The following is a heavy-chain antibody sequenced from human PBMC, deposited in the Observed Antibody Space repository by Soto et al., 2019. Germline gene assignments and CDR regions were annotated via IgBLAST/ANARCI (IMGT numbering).Heavy chain of an antibody. CDR2: INHSGST. V-gene: IGHV4-34*01. Sequence: PSETLSLTCAVYGGSFSGYYWSWIRQPPGEGLEWIGEINHSGSTNYNPSLKSRVTISVDTSKNQFSLKLSSVTAADTAVYYCARAQITNSGIAVAGPVEMATSFDYWGQGTLVTVSS. J-gene: IGHJ4*02. CDR1: GGSFSGYY. CDR3: ARAQITNSGIAVAGPVEMATSFDY. D-gene: IGHD6-19*01.